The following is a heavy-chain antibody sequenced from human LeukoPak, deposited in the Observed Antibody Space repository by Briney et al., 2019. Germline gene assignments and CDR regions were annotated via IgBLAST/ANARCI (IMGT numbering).Heavy chain of an antibody. D-gene: IGHD2-2*01. CDR2: IYYSGST. Sequence: PSETLSLTCTVSGGSISSSSYYWGWIRQPPGKGLEWIGSIYYSGSTYYNPSLKSRVTISVDTSKNQFSLKLSSVTAADTAVYYCARQRRVVPAAMINWFDPWGQGTLVTVSS. CDR1: GGSISSSSYY. V-gene: IGHV4-39*01. J-gene: IGHJ5*01. CDR3: ARQRRVVPAAMINWFDP.